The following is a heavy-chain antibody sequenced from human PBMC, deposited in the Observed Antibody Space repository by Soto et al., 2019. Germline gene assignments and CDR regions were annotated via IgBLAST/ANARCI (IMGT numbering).Heavy chain of an antibody. D-gene: IGHD3-16*01. CDR1: GGSISSSSYY. CDR3: ARGGGNPASTNDF. Sequence: SETLSLTCTVSGGSISSSSYYWGWIRQPPGKGLEWIGSIYYSGSTNYNPSLRSRVTMSIDTSAMQFSLTLNSVTAADTAVYYCARGGGNPASTNDFWGQGALVTVSS. V-gene: IGHV4-39*07. CDR2: IYYSGST. J-gene: IGHJ4*02.